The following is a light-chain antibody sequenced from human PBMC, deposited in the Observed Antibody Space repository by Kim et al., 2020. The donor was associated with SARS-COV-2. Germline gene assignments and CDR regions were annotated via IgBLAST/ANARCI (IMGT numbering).Light chain of an antibody. CDR2: HGN. J-gene: IGLJ3*02. CDR3: AAWADSLNGWV. Sequence: GQRVTSSCSGSTSIIGSNTVNWFQHLPGTAPKLLIYHGNERPSGVPDRFSGSISGTSASLAISGLQSEDEANYYCAAWADSLNGWVFGGGTKVTVL. CDR1: TSIIGSNT. V-gene: IGLV1-44*01.